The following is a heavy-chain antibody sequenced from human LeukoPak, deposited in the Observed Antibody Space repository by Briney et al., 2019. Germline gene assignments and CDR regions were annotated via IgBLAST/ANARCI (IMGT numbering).Heavy chain of an antibody. CDR2: INHSGST. J-gene: IGHJ4*02. V-gene: IGHV4-34*01. CDR1: GGSFSGYY. CDR3: ARTEGDNSNSFDY. Sequence: SETLSLTCAVYGGSFSGYYWSWIRQPPGKGLEWIGEINHSGSTNYNPSLKSRVTISVDTSKNQFSLKLSSVTAADTAVYYCARTEGDNSNSFDYWGQGTLVTVSS. D-gene: IGHD3-16*01.